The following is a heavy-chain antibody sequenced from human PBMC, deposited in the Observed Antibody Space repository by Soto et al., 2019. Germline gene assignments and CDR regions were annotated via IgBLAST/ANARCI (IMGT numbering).Heavy chain of an antibody. CDR3: ARGTGTATYYDFWSGYYGDEFWYFDL. D-gene: IGHD3-3*01. CDR1: GYTFTSYD. CDR2: MNPNSGNT. Sequence: GASVKVSCTASGYTFTSYDSNWVRQATGQGLEWMGWMNPNSGNTGYAQKFQGRVTMTRNTSISTAYMELSSLRSEDTAVYYCARGTGTATYYDFWSGYYGDEFWYFDLWGRGTLVTVSS. J-gene: IGHJ2*01. V-gene: IGHV1-8*01.